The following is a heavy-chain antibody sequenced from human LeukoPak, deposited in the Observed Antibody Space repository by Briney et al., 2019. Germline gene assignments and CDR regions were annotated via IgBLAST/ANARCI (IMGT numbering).Heavy chain of an antibody. V-gene: IGHV1-69*04. D-gene: IGHD2/OR15-2a*01. CDR3: ASSVLSDYYGMDV. CDR2: IIPILGIA. J-gene: IGHJ6*02. Sequence: EASVKVSCKASGGTFSSYAISWVRQAPGQGLEWMGRIIPILGIANYAQKFQGRVTITADKSTSTAYMELSSLRSEDTAVYYCASSVLSDYYGMDVWGQGTTVTVPS. CDR1: GGTFSSYA.